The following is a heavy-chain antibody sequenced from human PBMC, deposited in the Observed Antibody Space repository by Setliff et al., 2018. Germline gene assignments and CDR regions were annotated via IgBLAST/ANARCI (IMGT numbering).Heavy chain of an antibody. Sequence: ASVKVSCKTSGFSFTSFGFSWVRQAPGQGLEWMGSISGYTRETNYAQKFQARVTMTADTSTKTVYMELRSLTSDDTAVYYCTRSRAPSVVLAADFDFWGRGTPVTVSS. CDR1: GFSFTSFG. V-gene: IGHV1-18*01. J-gene: IGHJ4*02. D-gene: IGHD2-21*01. CDR2: ISGYTRET. CDR3: TRSRAPSVVLAADFDF.